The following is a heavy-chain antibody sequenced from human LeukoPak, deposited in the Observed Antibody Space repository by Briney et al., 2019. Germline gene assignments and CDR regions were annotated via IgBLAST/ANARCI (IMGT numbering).Heavy chain of an antibody. Sequence: PSETLSLTCTVSGGSISSYYWSWIRQPPGKGLEWIGYIYYSGSTNYNPSLKSRVTISVDTSKNQFSLKLSSVTAADTAMYYCARDTRGESDYWGHGTLVTVSS. J-gene: IGHJ4*01. CDR2: IYYSGST. D-gene: IGHD2-2*01. CDR3: ARDTRGESDY. CDR1: GGSISSYY. V-gene: IGHV4-59*01.